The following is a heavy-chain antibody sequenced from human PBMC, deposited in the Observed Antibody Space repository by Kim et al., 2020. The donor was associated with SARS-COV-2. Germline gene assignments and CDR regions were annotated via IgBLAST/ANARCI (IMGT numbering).Heavy chain of an antibody. V-gene: IGHV1-24*01. Sequence: ASVKVSCKVSGFTLTDLSMHWVRQAVGKGLEWTGGFDPEDGETIYAQKFQGRVTMTEDTSTDTAYMELSSLRSEDTAVYYCATAGFYYDSSGFYHAFDIWGQGTMVTVSS. CDR3: ATAGFYYDSSGFYHAFDI. J-gene: IGHJ3*02. CDR1: GFTLTDLS. CDR2: FDPEDGET. D-gene: IGHD3-22*01.